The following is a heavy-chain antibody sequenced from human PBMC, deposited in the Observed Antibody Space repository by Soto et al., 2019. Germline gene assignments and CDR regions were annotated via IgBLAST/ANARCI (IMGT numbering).Heavy chain of an antibody. J-gene: IGHJ4*02. CDR2: IRGETNGGTA. CDR3: ARGLSTHIAVAGMGYFDS. Sequence: PGGSLRLSCTGSGFNFANYALTWVRQAPGKGLEWVGFIRGETNGGTADYAASLKGRITISRDDSKSIAYLEINSLQTEDTAVYYCARGLSTHIAVAGMGYFDSWGQGTLVTVSS. CDR1: GFNFANYA. V-gene: IGHV3-49*04. D-gene: IGHD6-19*01.